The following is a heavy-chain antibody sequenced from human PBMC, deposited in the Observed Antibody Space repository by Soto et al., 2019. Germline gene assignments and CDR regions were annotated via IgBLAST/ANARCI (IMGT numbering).Heavy chain of an antibody. J-gene: IGHJ6*02. V-gene: IGHV4-4*02. D-gene: IGHD5-18*01. CDR1: GGSISSSNW. CDR3: ARTGDTAMALYYYGMGV. Sequence: PSETLSLTCAVSGGSISSSNWWSWVRQPPGKGLEWIGEIYHSGSTNYNPSLKSRVTISVDKSKNQFSLKLSSVTAADTAVYYCARTGDTAMALYYYGMGVWGQGTTVTVSS. CDR2: IYHSGST.